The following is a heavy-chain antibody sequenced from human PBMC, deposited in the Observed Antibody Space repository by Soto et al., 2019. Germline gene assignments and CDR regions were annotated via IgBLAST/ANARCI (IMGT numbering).Heavy chain of an antibody. CDR2: ISYDGSNK. Sequence: PGGSLRLSCAASGFTFSSYGMHWVRQAPGKGLEWVAVISYDGSNKYYADSVKGRFTISRDNSKNTLYLQMNSLRAEDTAVYYCAKELSPPLYYYGMDVWGQGTTVTVSS. V-gene: IGHV3-30*18. CDR1: GFTFSSYG. J-gene: IGHJ6*02. CDR3: AKELSPPLYYYGMDV.